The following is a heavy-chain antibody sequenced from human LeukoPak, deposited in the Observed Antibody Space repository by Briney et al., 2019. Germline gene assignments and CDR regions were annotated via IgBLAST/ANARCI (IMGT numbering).Heavy chain of an antibody. V-gene: IGHV3-74*01. J-gene: IGHJ3*02. CDR2: VNSDGSST. Sequence: GGSLRLSCAASGFTFSNYWMHWVRQAPGKGLVWVSRVNSDGSSTNYADSVKGRFTISRDNAKNTLYLQMNSLRAEDTAVYYCAKAATGTRNAFDIWGQGTMVTVSS. CDR1: GFTFSNYW. CDR3: AKAATGTRNAFDI. D-gene: IGHD6-13*01.